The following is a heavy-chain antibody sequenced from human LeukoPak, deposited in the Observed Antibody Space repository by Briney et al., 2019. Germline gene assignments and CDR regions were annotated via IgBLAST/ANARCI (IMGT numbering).Heavy chain of an antibody. Sequence: SETLSLTCTVSGGSISSCYWSWIRLPAGKGREWIGRIYTSGSTNYNPSLKSRVTMSVDTSKNQFSLKLSSVTAADTAVYYCAASPEVRGGFDYWGQGTLVTVSS. CDR2: IYTSGST. V-gene: IGHV4-4*07. CDR1: GGSISSCY. CDR3: AASPEVRGGFDY. J-gene: IGHJ4*02. D-gene: IGHD3-10*01.